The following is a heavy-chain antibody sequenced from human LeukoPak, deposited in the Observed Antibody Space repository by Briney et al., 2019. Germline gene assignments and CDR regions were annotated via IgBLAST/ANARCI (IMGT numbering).Heavy chain of an antibody. Sequence: NPSETLSLTCAVYGGSFSGYYWSWIRQPPGKGLEWIGKINHSGSTNYNPSLKSRVTISLDTSKNQFPLKMSSVTAADTAVYYCARAHRRKAAGPNWFDPWGQGTLVTVSS. V-gene: IGHV4-34*01. CDR1: GGSFSGYY. D-gene: IGHD6-13*01. J-gene: IGHJ5*02. CDR3: ARAHRRKAAGPNWFDP. CDR2: INHSGST.